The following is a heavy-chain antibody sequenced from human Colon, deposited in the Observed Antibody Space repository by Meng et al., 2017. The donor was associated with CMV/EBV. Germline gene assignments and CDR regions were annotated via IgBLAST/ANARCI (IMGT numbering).Heavy chain of an antibody. Sequence: GESLKISCAASGFIVSTDHMSWVRQAPGRGLEWVSVVYSGGSTRYADSVSGRFTLSRDKSKNTLFLQMDSLTTEDTAVYYCARGFCSSSSCNWFDPWGQGTLVTVS. J-gene: IGHJ5*02. V-gene: IGHV3-66*02. D-gene: IGHD2-2*01. CDR3: ARGFCSSSSCNWFDP. CDR1: GFIVSTDH. CDR2: VYSGGST.